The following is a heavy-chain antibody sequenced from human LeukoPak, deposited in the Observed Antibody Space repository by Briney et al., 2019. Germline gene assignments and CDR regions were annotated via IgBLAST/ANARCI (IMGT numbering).Heavy chain of an antibody. CDR1: GYTFTNYG. Sequence: GASVKVSCKASGYTFTNYGISWVRQAPGQGLGWMGWISDYNGITNYAQTFQGRVTMTTDTSTSTAYMELRSLSSDDTGVYYCARYSYGLYYFDSWGQGTLVTVSS. D-gene: IGHD5-18*01. CDR3: ARYSYGLYYFDS. J-gene: IGHJ4*02. V-gene: IGHV1-18*01. CDR2: ISDYNGIT.